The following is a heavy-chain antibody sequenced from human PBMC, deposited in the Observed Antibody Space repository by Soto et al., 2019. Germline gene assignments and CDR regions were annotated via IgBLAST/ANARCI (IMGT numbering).Heavy chain of an antibody. CDR3: ASRITMVRGVIIPYDHYIDV. V-gene: IGHV4-34*01. D-gene: IGHD3-10*01. CDR2: INHSGST. J-gene: IGHJ6*03. Sequence: SETLSLACAVYGGSFSGYYWSWIRQPPGKGLEWIGEINHSGSTNYNPSLKSRVTISVDTSKNQFSLKLSSVTAADTAVYYCASRITMVRGVIIPYDHYIDVWGKGTTVTVSS. CDR1: GGSFSGYY.